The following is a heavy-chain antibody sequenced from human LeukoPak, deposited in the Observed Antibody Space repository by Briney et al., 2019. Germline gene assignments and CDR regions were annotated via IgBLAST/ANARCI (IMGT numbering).Heavy chain of an antibody. Sequence: PGGSLRLSCATSGFTFSTSGMHWVRQASGKGLEWVAFIRYDGSDTYYADSVKGRFIISRDNSKNTLYLQMNSLRVEDTAVYYCAKDSSIAAAGRLGFDYWGQGTLVTVSS. CDR2: IRYDGSDT. CDR1: GFTFSTSG. J-gene: IGHJ4*02. V-gene: IGHV3-30*02. D-gene: IGHD6-13*01. CDR3: AKDSSIAAAGRLGFDY.